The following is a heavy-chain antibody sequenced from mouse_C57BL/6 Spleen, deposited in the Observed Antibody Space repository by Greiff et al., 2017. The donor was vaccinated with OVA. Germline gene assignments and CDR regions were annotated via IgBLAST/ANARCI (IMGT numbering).Heavy chain of an antibody. D-gene: IGHD2-3*01. J-gene: IGHJ2*01. CDR1: GYTFTDYE. CDR3: TRGDGYPYYFDY. CDR2: IDPETGGT. V-gene: IGHV1-15*01. Sequence: QVHVKQSGAELVRPGASVTLSCKASGYTFTDYEMHWVKQTPVHGLEWIGAIDPETGGTAYNQKFKGKAILTADKSSSTAYMELRSLTSEDSAVYYCTRGDGYPYYFDYWGQGTTLTVSS.